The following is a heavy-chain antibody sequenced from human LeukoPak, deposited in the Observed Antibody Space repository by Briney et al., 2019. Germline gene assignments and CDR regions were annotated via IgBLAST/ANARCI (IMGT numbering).Heavy chain of an antibody. J-gene: IGHJ4*02. CDR2: ISSSDGNSK. Sequence: GGSLRLPGVTSGFTFTCCGMHWVGPPSGKGLEGVAAISSSDGNSKYYADSVKGPFTISRDNSKSTVYLQMNSLRADDTAVYYCAKWSGSRPLYYFDYWGQGTLVTVSS. CDR3: AKWSGSRPLYYFDY. CDR1: GFTFTCCG. V-gene: IGHV3-30*18. D-gene: IGHD3-3*01.